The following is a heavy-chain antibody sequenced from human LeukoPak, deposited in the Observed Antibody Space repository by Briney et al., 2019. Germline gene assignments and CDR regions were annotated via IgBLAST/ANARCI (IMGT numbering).Heavy chain of an antibody. CDR3: AKVPMVRRKTPYYYYMDV. J-gene: IGHJ6*03. CDR2: IRGSVGST. CDR1: GGSFRGYY. Sequence: ETLSLTRAVYGGSFRGYYWSSVRQAPGKGLEWVSAIRGSVGSTYYADSVKGRFTISRDNSKNILYLQMNSLRTEDTVVYYCAKVPMVRRKTPYYYYMDVWGKGTTVTISS. D-gene: IGHD3-10*01. V-gene: IGHV3-23*01.